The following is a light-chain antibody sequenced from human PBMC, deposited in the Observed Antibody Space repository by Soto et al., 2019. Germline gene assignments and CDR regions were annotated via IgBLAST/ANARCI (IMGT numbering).Light chain of an antibody. CDR1: QGITND. Sequence: IQMTQSPSSLSASVGDRVTITCRASQGITNDLGWYQQRPGRAPKRLIYSASSLQSGVPSRFSGSGSGTEFTLTIRSLQPEDFATYYCLQHNTYPYTFGQGTRLEI. CDR3: LQHNTYPYT. V-gene: IGKV1-17*01. J-gene: IGKJ2*01. CDR2: SAS.